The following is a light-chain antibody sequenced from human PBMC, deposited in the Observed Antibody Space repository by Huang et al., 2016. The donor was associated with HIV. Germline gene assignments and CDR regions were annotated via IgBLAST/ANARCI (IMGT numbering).Light chain of an antibody. V-gene: IGKV3-20*01. CDR2: GAS. CDR1: QSVSSSY. CDR3: QQYGSSRGT. J-gene: IGKJ2*01. Sequence: EIVLTQSPGTLSLSPGERATLSCRASQSVSSSYLTWYQQKPGQAPWLLIYGASSRATGIPDRFSGSGSGTDFTLTISRLEPEDFAVYYCQQYGSSRGTFGQGTKLGIK.